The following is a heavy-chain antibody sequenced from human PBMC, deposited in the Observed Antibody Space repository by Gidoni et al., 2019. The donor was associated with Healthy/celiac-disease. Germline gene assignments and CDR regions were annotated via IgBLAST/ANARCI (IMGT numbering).Heavy chain of an antibody. CDR1: GFTFDDYA. V-gene: IGHV3-9*01. J-gene: IGHJ4*02. D-gene: IGHD6-19*01. CDR2: ISWNSGSI. Sequence: EVQLVESGGGFVQTVRALRLSCAAPGFTFDDYAMHWVRQAPGKGLEWVSGISWNSGSIGYADSVKGRFTISRDNAKNSLYLQMNSLRAEDTALYYCAKVPGYSSGWYYFDYWGQGTLVTVSS. CDR3: AKVPGYSSGWYYFDY.